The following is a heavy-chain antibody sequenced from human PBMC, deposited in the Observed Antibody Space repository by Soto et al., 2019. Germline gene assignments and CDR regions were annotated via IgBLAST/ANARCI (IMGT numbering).Heavy chain of an antibody. V-gene: IGHV3-33*01. CDR3: ARDLGRPVGSLKNDALNV. CDR2: IWYDETRK. D-gene: IGHD1-26*01. Sequence: PGGSLRLSCEVSGLNLRTCGTHWVRQVPGKGLEWVAVIWYDETRKFYSDSVKGRFSISRDDSKNTVYLQMSSLRAEDTALYYCARDLGRPVGSLKNDALNVWGQGTMVTVSS. J-gene: IGHJ3*01. CDR1: GLNLRTCG.